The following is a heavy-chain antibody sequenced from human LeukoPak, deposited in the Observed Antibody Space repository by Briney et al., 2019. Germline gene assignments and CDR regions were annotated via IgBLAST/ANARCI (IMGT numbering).Heavy chain of an antibody. CDR1: GFTFSSYW. CDR2: IKQDGSEK. D-gene: IGHD3-22*01. V-gene: IGHV3-7*01. CDR3: ARIGLFSNGRFYFDY. Sequence: GGSLRLSCAASGFTFSSYWMSWFRQAQGEGLEWVANIKQDGSEKNYVDSVKGRFAISRDNAKNSLYLQMNSLRAEDTAVYSCARIGLFSNGRFYFDYWGQGVLVTVSS. J-gene: IGHJ4*02.